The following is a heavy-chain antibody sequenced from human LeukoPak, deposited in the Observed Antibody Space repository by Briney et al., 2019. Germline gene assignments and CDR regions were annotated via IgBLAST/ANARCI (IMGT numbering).Heavy chain of an antibody. CDR2: IIPMFGTP. Sequence: SVKVSCKASGGTFSNCAISWVRQAPGQGLEWMGGIIPMFGTPKYAQKFQDRVTITADESTTTAYMELSSLRSVDTAVYYCARGPPRVYYYYMDVWGEGTTVTISS. CDR1: GGTFSNCA. CDR3: ARGPPRVYYYYMDV. J-gene: IGHJ6*03. V-gene: IGHV1-69*01.